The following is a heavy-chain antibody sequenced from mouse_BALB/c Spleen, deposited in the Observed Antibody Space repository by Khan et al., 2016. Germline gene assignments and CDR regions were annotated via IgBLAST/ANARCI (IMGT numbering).Heavy chain of an antibody. CDR2: IWGDGST. CDR1: GFSIIAYG. V-gene: IGHV2-6-7*01. CDR3: ARDGWGYYAMDY. J-gene: IGHJ4*01. D-gene: IGHD2-2*01. Sequence: QVQLKQSGPGLVAPSQSLSITCTVSGFSIIAYGVNWVRQPPGQGLEWLGMIWGDGSTDYNSALKSRLNITKDNSKSQVFLKMNTLQTDDTAKYYCARDGWGYYAMDYWGQGISVTVSS.